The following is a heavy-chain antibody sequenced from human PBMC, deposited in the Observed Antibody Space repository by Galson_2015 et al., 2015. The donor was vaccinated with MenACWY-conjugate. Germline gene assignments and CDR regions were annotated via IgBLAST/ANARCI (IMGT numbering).Heavy chain of an antibody. Sequence: PALVKPTQTLTLTCTFSGFSLSTSGMCVSWIRQPPGKALEWLALIDWVDDKYYSTSLKTRLTISKDTSKNQVVLTMTNMDPVDTATYYCARAHYDSSGISPWYYWGQGTLVTVSS. J-gene: IGHJ4*02. CDR3: ARAHYDSSGISPWYY. V-gene: IGHV2-70*01. D-gene: IGHD3-22*01. CDR1: GFSLSTSGMC. CDR2: IDWVDDK.